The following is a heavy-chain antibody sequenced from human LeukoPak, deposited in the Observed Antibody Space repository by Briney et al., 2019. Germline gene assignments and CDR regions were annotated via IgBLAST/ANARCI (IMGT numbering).Heavy chain of an antibody. V-gene: IGHV1-46*01. J-gene: IGHJ4*02. CDR2: ISPSGGST. Sequence: VASVQVSCKAFGYTFTSNYMHWVRQAPGQGPEWMGVISPSGGSTTYAQKFQGRVTLTRDMSTSTDYLELSSLRSEDTAVYYCARDPQIGTFDYWGQGTLVTVSS. CDR3: ARDPQIGTFDY. CDR1: GYTFTSNY.